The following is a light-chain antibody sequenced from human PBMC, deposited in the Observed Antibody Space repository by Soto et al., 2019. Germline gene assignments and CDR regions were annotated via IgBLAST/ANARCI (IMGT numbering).Light chain of an antibody. Sequence: QSALNQPPSASGSPGQSVTISCTGTSSDVGGYNFVSWYQQHPGKAPKLMIYEVSKRPSGVPDRFSASKSGNTASLTVSGLQAADEADYYCSSYAGSTNLRVFATLHKVS. CDR2: EVS. CDR1: SSDVGGYNF. V-gene: IGLV2-8*01. J-gene: IGLJ1*01. CDR3: SSYAGSTNLRV.